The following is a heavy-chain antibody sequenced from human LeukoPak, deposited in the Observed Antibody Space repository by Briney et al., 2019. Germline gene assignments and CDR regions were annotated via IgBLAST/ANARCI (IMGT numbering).Heavy chain of an antibody. CDR2: IRSKAYGGTT. V-gene: IGHV3-49*03. D-gene: IGHD2-2*01. CDR1: GSTFGVYP. CDR3: RAYDIVVVPAAPFDP. Sequence: PGGSLSLSCTAPGSTFGVYPLSWFRQAQGKGLGWEGFIRSKAYGGTTEYAASVKGRFTISRDDSKSIAYLQMNSLKTEDTAVYYCRAYDIVVVPAAPFDPWGQGTLVTVSS. J-gene: IGHJ5*02.